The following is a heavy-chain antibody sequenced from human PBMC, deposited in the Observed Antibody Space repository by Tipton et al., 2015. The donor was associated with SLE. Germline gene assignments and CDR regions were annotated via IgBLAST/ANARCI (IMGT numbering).Heavy chain of an antibody. Sequence: LRLSCAASGFTFSSYSMNWVRQAPGKGLEWVSSISSSSSYIYYADSVKGRFTISRDNAKNSLYLQMNSLRAEDTAVYYCAKDFRLSASFDIWGQGTMVTVSS. CDR3: AKDFRLSASFDI. J-gene: IGHJ3*02. V-gene: IGHV3-21*01. CDR2: ISSSSSYI. D-gene: IGHD3-16*02. CDR1: GFTFSSYS.